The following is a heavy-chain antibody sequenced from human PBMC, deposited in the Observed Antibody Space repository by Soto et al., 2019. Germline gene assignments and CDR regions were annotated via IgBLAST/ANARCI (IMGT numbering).Heavy chain of an antibody. J-gene: IGHJ6*02. CDR1: GYSFTSYG. CDR2: ISAYNGNT. D-gene: IGHD3-3*01. CDR3: SRGTYDFWSGYRYYGMDV. V-gene: IGHV1-18*01. Sequence: ASVKVSCKASGYSFTSYGISWVRQAPGQGLEWMGWISAYNGNTNYAQKLQGRVTMTTDTSTSTAYMELRSLRSDDTAVYYCSRGTYDFWSGYRYYGMDVWGQGTTVIVSS.